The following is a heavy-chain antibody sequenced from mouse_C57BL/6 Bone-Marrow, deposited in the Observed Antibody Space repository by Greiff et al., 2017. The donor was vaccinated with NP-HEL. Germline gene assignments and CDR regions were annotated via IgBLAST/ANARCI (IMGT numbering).Heavy chain of an antibody. Sequence: VQLQQPGAELVKPGASVKLSCKASGYTFTSYWMHWVKQRPGQGLEWIGMIHPNSGSTNYNEKFKSKATLTVDKSSSTAYMQLSSLTSEDSAVYYCARYKSITTVVAPAGFAYWGQGTLVTVSA. CDR3: ARYKSITTVVAPAGFAY. D-gene: IGHD1-1*01. J-gene: IGHJ3*01. CDR1: GYTFTSYW. CDR2: IHPNSGST. V-gene: IGHV1-64*01.